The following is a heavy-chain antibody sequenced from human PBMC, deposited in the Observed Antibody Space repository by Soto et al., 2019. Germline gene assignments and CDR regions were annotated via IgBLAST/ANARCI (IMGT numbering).Heavy chain of an antibody. CDR1: GVTFSSSS. V-gene: IGHV1-69*13. CDR3: AREYYYDSSGYRGKQPFDPFDI. CDR2: VMPIFGTS. J-gene: IGHJ3*02. Sequence: SSTVSCKAPGVTFSSSSTSWAGQSPGRGRERLVRVMPIFGTSNCAQKLEGRVTITADESTSTAYMELSSLRSEDTAVYYCAREYYYDSSGYRGKQPFDPFDIWGQGTILTASS. D-gene: IGHD3-22*01.